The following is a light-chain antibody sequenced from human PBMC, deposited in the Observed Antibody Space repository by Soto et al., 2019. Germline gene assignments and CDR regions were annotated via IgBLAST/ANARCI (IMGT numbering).Light chain of an antibody. J-gene: IGKJ5*01. CDR2: GAS. Sequence: IVLTQSPGTLSLSPGERVTLSCRASQSVTTRLAWYQHKPGQAPTLLMSGASNRATGIPARFSGSGSGTDFTLTISSLEAEDFAVYYCHQRSNWLDTFGQGTRLEIK. CDR3: HQRSNWLDT. CDR1: QSVTTR. V-gene: IGKV3-11*01.